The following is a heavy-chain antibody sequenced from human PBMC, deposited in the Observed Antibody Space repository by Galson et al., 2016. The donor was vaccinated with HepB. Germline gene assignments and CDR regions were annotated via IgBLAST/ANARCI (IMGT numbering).Heavy chain of an antibody. V-gene: IGHV1-69*13. J-gene: IGHJ6*02. D-gene: IGHD1/OR15-1a*01. Sequence: SVKVSCKASGGTFSSYAISWVRQAPGQGLEWMGGIIPIFGTANYAQKFQGRVTITADESTSTAFMELRSLRSDDTAVYYCARTDEGTPIGMDVWGQGTTIIVSS. CDR3: ARTDEGTPIGMDV. CDR1: GGTFSSYA. CDR2: IIPIFGTA.